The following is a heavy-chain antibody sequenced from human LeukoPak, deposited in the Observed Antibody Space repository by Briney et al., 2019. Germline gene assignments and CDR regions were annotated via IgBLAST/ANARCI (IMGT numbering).Heavy chain of an antibody. V-gene: IGHV1-2*02. Sequence: ASVKVSCKASGYIFSNYFIHWVRQAPGQGLEWMGWINPNSGGTNYAQKSQGRVTMTRDTSISTVYMELSYLRSDDTAIYYCARPDPKSLRYDAFDLWGQGTTVTVSS. D-gene: IGHD1-14*01. J-gene: IGHJ3*01. CDR3: ARPDPKSLRYDAFDL. CDR2: INPNSGGT. CDR1: GYIFSNYF.